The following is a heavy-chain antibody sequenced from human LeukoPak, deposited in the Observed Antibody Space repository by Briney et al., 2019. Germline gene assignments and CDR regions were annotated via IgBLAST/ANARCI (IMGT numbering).Heavy chain of an antibody. CDR1: GGSISSSSYY. J-gene: IGHJ4*02. CDR2: IYYSGST. Sequence: PSETLSLTCTVSGGSISSSSYYWGWIRQPPGKGLEWIGSIYYSGSTYYNPSLKSRVTISVDTSKNQFSLKLSYVTAADTAVYYCASGVYYYDSSGYYYLVSPFDYWGQGTLVTVSS. V-gene: IGHV4-39*01. D-gene: IGHD3-22*01. CDR3: ASGVYYYDSSGYYYLVSPFDY.